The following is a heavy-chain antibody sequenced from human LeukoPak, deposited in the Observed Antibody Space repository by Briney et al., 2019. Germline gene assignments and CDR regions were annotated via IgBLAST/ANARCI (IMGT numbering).Heavy chain of an antibody. V-gene: IGHV3-33*01. CDR1: GFTFSSYG. CDR2: IWYDGSNK. J-gene: IGHJ1*01. CDR3: ARDRVTLIEYFQY. D-gene: IGHD3-22*01. Sequence: GGSLRLSCAASGFTFSSYGMHWVRQAPGKGLEWVAVIWYDGSNKYYADSVKGRFTISRDNSKNTLYLQMNSLRAEDTAVYYCARDRVTLIEYFQYWGQGTLVTVSS.